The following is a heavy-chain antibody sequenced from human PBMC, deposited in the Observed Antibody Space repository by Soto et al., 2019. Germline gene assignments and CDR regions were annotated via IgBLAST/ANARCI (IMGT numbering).Heavy chain of an antibody. CDR1: GGSISRCYY. CDR2: SYYTGNT. D-gene: IGHD3-10*01. CDR3: ARVGTDYGSGSPYYSDY. V-gene: IGHV4-31*03. J-gene: IGHJ4*02. Sequence: SETLSLTCTVSGGSISRCYYWSWIRQQPGEGLEWILFSYYTGNTFYNPSLKSRVTISVDTSKKQFSLELTSVTAEDTAVYYCARVGTDYGSGSPYYSDYWGQGTLVTVSS.